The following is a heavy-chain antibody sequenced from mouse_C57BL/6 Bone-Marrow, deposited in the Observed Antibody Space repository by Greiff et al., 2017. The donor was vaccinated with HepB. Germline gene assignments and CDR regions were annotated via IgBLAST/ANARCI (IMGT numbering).Heavy chain of an antibody. CDR3: TTDYGSSGNFFDY. Sequence: VQLQQSGAELVRPGASVKLSCTASGFNIKDYYMHWVKQRPEQGLEWIGRIDPEDGDTEYAPKFQGKATMTADTSSNTASLQLSSLTSEDTAFYYCTTDYGSSGNFFDYWGQGTTLTVSS. CDR2: IDPEDGDT. J-gene: IGHJ2*01. V-gene: IGHV14-1*01. D-gene: IGHD1-1*01. CDR1: GFNIKDYY.